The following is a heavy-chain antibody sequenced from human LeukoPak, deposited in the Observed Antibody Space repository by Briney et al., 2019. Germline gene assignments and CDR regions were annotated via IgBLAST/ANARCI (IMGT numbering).Heavy chain of an antibody. Sequence: GGSLRLSCAASGFTFSSYGMHWVRQAPGKGLEWVAFIRYDGSNKYYADSVKGRFTISRDNSKNTLYLQMNSLRAEDTAVYYCAKAASYGVQPYYFDYWGQGTLVIVSS. CDR1: GFTFSSYG. V-gene: IGHV3-30*02. D-gene: IGHD4-17*01. J-gene: IGHJ4*02. CDR3: AKAASYGVQPYYFDY. CDR2: IRYDGSNK.